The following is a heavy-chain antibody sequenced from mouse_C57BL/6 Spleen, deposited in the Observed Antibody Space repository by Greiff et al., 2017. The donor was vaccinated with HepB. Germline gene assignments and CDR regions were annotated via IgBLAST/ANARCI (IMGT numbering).Heavy chain of an antibody. V-gene: IGHV1-19*01. CDR1: GYTFTDYY. CDR2: INPYNGGT. J-gene: IGHJ2*01. CDR3: ARGANWDLDY. Sequence: EVQLQQSGPVLVKPGASVKMSCKASGYTFTDYYMNWVKQSHGKSLEWIGVINPYNGGTSYNQKFKGKATLTVDKSSSTAYMELNSLTSEDSAVYYCARGANWDLDYWGQGTTLTVSS. D-gene: IGHD4-1*01.